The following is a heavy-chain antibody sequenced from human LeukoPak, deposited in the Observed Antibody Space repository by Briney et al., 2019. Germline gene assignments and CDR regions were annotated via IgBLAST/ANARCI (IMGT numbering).Heavy chain of an antibody. J-gene: IGHJ4*02. CDR1: GGTFSSYA. CDR2: IIPIFGTA. Sequence: ASVKVSCKASGGTFSSYAISWVRQAPGQGLEWMEGIIPIFGTANYEQKFQGRVTITTDESTSTAYMELSSLRSEDTAVYYCARVGSTSMFYYFDYWGQGTLVTVSS. V-gene: IGHV1-69*05. CDR3: ARVGSTSMFYYFDY. D-gene: IGHD2-2*01.